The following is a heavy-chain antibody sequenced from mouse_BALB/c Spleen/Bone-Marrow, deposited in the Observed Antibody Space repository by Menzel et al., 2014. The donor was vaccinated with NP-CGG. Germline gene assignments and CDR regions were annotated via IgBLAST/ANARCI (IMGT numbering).Heavy chain of an antibody. Sequence: DVQLVESGGGLVKSGGSLKLSCAAPGFSFSNYGMSWVRQTPEKRLEWVATISGDGRYTFYSDSVKGRFTISRDNAKNNLYLQLSSLRSEDTALYYCARHAYYDQTEVSFVYWGQGTLVTVSA. D-gene: IGHD2-4*01. CDR1: GFSFSNYG. V-gene: IGHV5-9-2*01. CDR3: ARHAYYDQTEVSFVY. CDR2: ISGDGRYT. J-gene: IGHJ3*01.